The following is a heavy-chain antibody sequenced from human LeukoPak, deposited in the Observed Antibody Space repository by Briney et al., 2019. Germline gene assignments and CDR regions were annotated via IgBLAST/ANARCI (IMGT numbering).Heavy chain of an antibody. J-gene: IGHJ3*02. CDR3: ARDVVGGITSPGAFDI. D-gene: IGHD3-16*01. CDR1: GDFISSSTYY. CDR2: IHYSGNT. V-gene: IGHV4-39*07. Sequence: SETLSLTCIVSGDFISSSTYYWGWIRQPPGKGLEWIGSIHYSGNTYYNPSLKSRVTISVDTSKNQFSLKLSSVTAADTAVYYCARDVVGGITSPGAFDIWGQGTMVTVSS.